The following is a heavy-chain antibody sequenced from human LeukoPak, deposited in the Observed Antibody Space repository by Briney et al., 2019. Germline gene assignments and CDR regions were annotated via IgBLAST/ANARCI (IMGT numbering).Heavy chain of an antibody. J-gene: IGHJ4*02. Sequence: SETLSLTCAVYGGSYGGSFSGYYWSWIRQPPGKGLEWIGEINHSGSTNYNPSLKSRVTISVDTSEIQFSLKVRSVTAADTAVYYCAREAPYSSGWHLDYWGQGTLVTVSS. CDR3: AREAPYSSGWHLDY. CDR2: INHSGST. V-gene: IGHV4-34*01. CDR1: GGSYGGSFSGYY. D-gene: IGHD6-19*01.